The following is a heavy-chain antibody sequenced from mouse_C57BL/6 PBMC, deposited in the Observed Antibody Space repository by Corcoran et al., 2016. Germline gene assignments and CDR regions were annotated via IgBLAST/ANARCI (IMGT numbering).Heavy chain of an antibody. Sequence: EVQLPQSGPELVKPGPSVKLSCKASGYTFTDYYMNWVKQSHGKSLEWIGDINPNNGGTSYNQKFKGKATLTVDKSSSTAYMELRSLTSEDSAVYYCARWIYYGYDNDYWGQGTTLTVSS. D-gene: IGHD2-2*01. CDR1: GYTFTDYY. V-gene: IGHV1-26*01. CDR3: ARWIYYGYDNDY. CDR2: INPNNGGT. J-gene: IGHJ2*01.